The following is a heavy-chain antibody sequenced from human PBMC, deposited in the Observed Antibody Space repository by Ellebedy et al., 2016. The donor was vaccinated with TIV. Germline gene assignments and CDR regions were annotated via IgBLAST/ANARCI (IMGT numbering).Heavy chain of an antibody. J-gene: IGHJ4*02. CDR3: ARDTVVTPPVLHRSLDY. Sequence: ASVKVSCKASGYTFTSYGISWVRQAPGQGLEWMGWISAYNGNTNYAQKLQGRVTMTTDTSTSTAYMELRSLRSDDTAAYYCARDTVVTPPVLHRSLDYWGQGTLVTVSS. CDR1: GYTFTSYG. CDR2: ISAYNGNT. D-gene: IGHD4-23*01. V-gene: IGHV1-18*01.